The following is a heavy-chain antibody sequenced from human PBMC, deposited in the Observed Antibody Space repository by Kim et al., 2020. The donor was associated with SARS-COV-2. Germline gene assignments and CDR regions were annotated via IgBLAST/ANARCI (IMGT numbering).Heavy chain of an antibody. V-gene: IGHV4-59*09. J-gene: IGHJ4*02. Sequence: SGSTNYNPSLRSRVTISVDTSKSQFSLKLSSVTAADTAVYYCAGGVGAKVYWGQGTLVTVSS. CDR2: SGST. D-gene: IGHD1-26*01. CDR3: AGGVGAKVY.